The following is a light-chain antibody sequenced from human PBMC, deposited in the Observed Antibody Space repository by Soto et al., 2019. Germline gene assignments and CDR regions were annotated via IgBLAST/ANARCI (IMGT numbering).Light chain of an antibody. CDR2: KAS. CDR3: QQYNVYWT. V-gene: IGKV1-5*03. CDR1: QSISFW. J-gene: IGKJ1*01. Sequence: DIQMTQSPSTLSASVGDRVTITCRASQSISFWLAWYQQKPGKAPKLLIYKASTLESGVPSRFSGSGSGTEFTLTISSLQPDDFATYYCQQYNVYWTFGQGTKVEIK.